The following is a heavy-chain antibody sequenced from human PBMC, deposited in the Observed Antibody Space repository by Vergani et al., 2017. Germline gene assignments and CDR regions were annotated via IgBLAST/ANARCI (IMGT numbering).Heavy chain of an antibody. CDR3: ARAWRYCSGGSCGENNWFDP. V-gene: IGHV1-18*01. J-gene: IGHJ5*02. Sequence: QVQLVQSGAEVKKPGASVKVSCKASGYTSTSYGISWVRQAPGQGLEWMGWISAYNGNTNYAQKLQGRVTMTTDTSTSTAYMELRSLRSDDTAVYYCARAWRYCSGGSCGENNWFDPWGQGTLVTVSS. CDR2: ISAYNGNT. D-gene: IGHD2-15*01. CDR1: GYTSTSYG.